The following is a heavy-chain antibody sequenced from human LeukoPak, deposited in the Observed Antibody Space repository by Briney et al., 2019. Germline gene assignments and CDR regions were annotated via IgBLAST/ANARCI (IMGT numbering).Heavy chain of an antibody. D-gene: IGHD3-22*01. CDR1: GFTFSRYG. J-gene: IGHJ3*02. Sequence: GGSLRLSCAASGFTFSRYGMHWVRQAPGKGLEWVAVISYDGSNEYSADSVKGRFTISRDNSKNTLYLQMNSLRAEDTAVYYCARGPLLGDDSSGYTEGLRAFNIRGQGTMVTVSS. CDR3: ARGPLLGDDSSGYTEGLRAFNI. V-gene: IGHV3-30*03. CDR2: ISYDGSNE.